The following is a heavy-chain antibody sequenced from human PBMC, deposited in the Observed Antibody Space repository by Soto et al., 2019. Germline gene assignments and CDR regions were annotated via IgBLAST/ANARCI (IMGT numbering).Heavy chain of an antibody. CDR1: GFTFSNAW. CDR2: IKSKTDGGTT. V-gene: IGHV3-15*07. Sequence: EVQLVESGGGLVKPGGSLRLSCAASGFTFSNAWMNWVRQAPGKGLEWVGRIKSKTDGGTTDYAAPVKGRFTISRDDSKNTLYLQMNSLKTEDTAVYYCAGSTSGWYGDYWGQGTLVTVSS. CDR3: AGSTSGWYGDY. D-gene: IGHD6-19*01. J-gene: IGHJ4*02.